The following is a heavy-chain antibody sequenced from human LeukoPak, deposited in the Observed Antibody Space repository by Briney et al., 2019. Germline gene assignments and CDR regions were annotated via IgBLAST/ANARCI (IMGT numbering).Heavy chain of an antibody. Sequence: ASVKVSCKASGYTFTGYYMHWVRQAPGQGLEWMGWINPNSGGTNYAQKLPGRVTMTRDTSISTAYMELSRLTSDDTTVYYFARWAHSRRWTQGYRTYYYYGMDVTGQGTTVTVSS. CDR1: GYTFTGYY. CDR2: INPNSGGT. CDR3: ARWAHSRRWTQGYRTYYYYGMDV. D-gene: IGHD6-13*01. V-gene: IGHV1-2*02. J-gene: IGHJ6*02.